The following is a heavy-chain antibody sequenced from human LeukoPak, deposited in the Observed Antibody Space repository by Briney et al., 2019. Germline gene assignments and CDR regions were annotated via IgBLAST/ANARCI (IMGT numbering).Heavy chain of an antibody. V-gene: IGHV4-30-4*07. CDR2: FYYSGST. D-gene: IGHD2-15*01. Sequence: SQTLSLTCAVSGGSISRGGYSWSWIRQPPGKGLEWIGYFYYSGSTYYNPSLKSRVTISVDTSKNQFSLKLSSVTAADTAVYYCARDRIGDYSPDYWGQGTLVTVSS. CDR1: GGSISRGGYS. CDR3: ARDRIGDYSPDY. J-gene: IGHJ4*02.